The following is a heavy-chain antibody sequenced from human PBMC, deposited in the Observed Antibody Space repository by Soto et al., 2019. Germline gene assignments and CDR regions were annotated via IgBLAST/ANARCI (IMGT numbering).Heavy chain of an antibody. V-gene: IGHV3-21*01. CDR2: ISSSSSYI. Sequence: EVQLVESGGGLVKPGGSLRLSCAASGFTFSSYSMNWVRQAPGKGLEWVSSISSSSSYIYYADSVKGRFTISRDNAKNSLYLQMNSLRAEDTAVYYCARSACSGGSCYSELYYYYYGMDVWGQGTTVTVSS. D-gene: IGHD2-15*01. J-gene: IGHJ6*02. CDR1: GFTFSSYS. CDR3: ARSACSGGSCYSELYYYYYGMDV.